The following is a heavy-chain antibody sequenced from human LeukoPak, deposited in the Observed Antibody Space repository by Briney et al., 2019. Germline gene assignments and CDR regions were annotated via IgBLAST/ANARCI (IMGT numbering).Heavy chain of an antibody. CDR2: IYYSGST. CDR1: GGSISSYY. J-gene: IGHJ4*02. V-gene: IGHV4-59*01. Sequence: SETLSLTCTVSGGSISSYYWSWIRQPPGKGLEWIGYIYYSGSTNYNPSLKSRVTISVDTSKNQFSLKLSSVTAADTAVYYCARVSRYYDRGGYSQYFDYWGQGTLVTVSS. CDR3: ARVSRYYDRGGYSQYFDY. D-gene: IGHD3-22*01.